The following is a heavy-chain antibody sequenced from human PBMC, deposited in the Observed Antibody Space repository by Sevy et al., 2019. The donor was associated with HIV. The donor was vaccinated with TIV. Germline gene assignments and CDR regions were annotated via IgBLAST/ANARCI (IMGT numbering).Heavy chain of an antibody. D-gene: IGHD5-18*01. J-gene: IGHJ4*02. CDR1: GFTFNSNT. CDR3: ARGKSGYGYALNY. Sequence: GGSLRLSCAASGFTFNSNTMTWVRQAPGKGLEGVSAINGVDTTSHAASVKDRFTISRDNFKNTLYLHMSSRRAEDTAVYYCARGKSGYGYALNYWGQGTLVTVSS. V-gene: IGHV3-66*01. CDR2: INGVDTT.